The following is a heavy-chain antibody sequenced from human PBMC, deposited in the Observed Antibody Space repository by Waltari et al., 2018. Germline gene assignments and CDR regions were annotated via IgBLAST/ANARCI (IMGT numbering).Heavy chain of an antibody. CDR2: INHSGST. CDR3: ARFYDYVWGSYRWSNWFDP. J-gene: IGHJ5*02. CDR1: GGSFSGYY. D-gene: IGHD3-16*02. V-gene: IGHV4-34*01. Sequence: QVQLQQWGAGLLKPSETLSLTCAVYGGSFSGYYWSWIRQPPGKGLEWIGEINHSGSTNYNPSLKSRVTISVDTSKNQFSLKLSSVTAADTAVYYCARFYDYVWGSYRWSNWFDPWGQGTLVTVSS.